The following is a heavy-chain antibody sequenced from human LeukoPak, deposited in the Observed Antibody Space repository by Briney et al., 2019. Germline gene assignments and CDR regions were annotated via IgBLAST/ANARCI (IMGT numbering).Heavy chain of an antibody. V-gene: IGHV4-39*07. CDR1: GGSISSSSYY. Sequence: SETLSLTCTVSGGSISSSSYYWGWIRQPPGKGLEWIGSIYYSGSTYYNPSLKSRVTISVDTSKNQFSLKLSSVTAADTAVYYCARGIVYYGSGSYHWFDPWGQGTLVTVSS. CDR2: IYYSGST. CDR3: ARGIVYYGSGSYHWFDP. J-gene: IGHJ5*02. D-gene: IGHD3-10*01.